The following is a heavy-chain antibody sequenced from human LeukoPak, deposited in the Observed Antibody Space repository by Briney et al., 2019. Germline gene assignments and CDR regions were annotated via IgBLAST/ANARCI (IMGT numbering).Heavy chain of an antibody. V-gene: IGHV4-39*01. D-gene: IGHD3-3*01. CDR2: MYYSGST. Sequence: PSETLSLTCTVSGGSISTSSYYWGWIRQPPGKGLEWIGSMYYSGSTYYNPSLKSRVTISVDTSKNQFSLKLSSVTAADTALYYCAGNEWSGYYFDYWGQGTMVTVSS. CDR3: AGNEWSGYYFDY. J-gene: IGHJ4*02. CDR1: GGSISTSSYY.